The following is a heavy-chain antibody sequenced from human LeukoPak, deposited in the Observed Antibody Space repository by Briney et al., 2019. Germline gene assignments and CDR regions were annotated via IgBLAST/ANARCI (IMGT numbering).Heavy chain of an antibody. Sequence: GGSLRLSCAASGFTFDDYGMSWVRQAPGKGLEGVSGINWNGGSIGYADSVKGRFTISRNNAKNSLYLQMNSLRAEHTALYSCARGGWELHYFDYWGQGTLVTVSS. CDR3: ARGGWELHYFDY. CDR2: INWNGGSI. CDR1: GFTFDDYG. J-gene: IGHJ4*02. V-gene: IGHV3-20*04. D-gene: IGHD1-26*01.